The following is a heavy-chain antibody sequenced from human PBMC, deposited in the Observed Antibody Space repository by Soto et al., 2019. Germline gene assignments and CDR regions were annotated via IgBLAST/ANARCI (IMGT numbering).Heavy chain of an antibody. Sequence: GGSLRLSCAASGFTFSSYAMSWVRQAPGKGLEWVSAISGSGGSTYYADSVKGRFTISRDNSKNTLYLQMNSLRAEDTAVYYCAKEPEDSSGYYYIQYYLDYWGQGTLSTVSS. V-gene: IGHV3-23*01. J-gene: IGHJ4*02. D-gene: IGHD3-22*01. CDR3: AKEPEDSSGYYYIQYYLDY. CDR1: GFTFSSYA. CDR2: ISGSGGST.